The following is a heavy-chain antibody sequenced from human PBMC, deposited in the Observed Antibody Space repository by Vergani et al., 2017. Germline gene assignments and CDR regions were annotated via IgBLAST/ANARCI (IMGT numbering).Heavy chain of an antibody. CDR2: IRYDGSNK. CDR3: AKEADFDYYDPGWFDP. D-gene: IGHD3-22*01. CDR1: GFTFSSYG. V-gene: IGHV3-30*02. Sequence: QVQLVESGGGVVQPGGSLRLSCAASGFTFSSYGMHWVRQAPGKGLELVAFIRYDGSNKYYADSVKGRFTISRDNSKNTLYLQMNSLRAEDTAVYYCAKEADFDYYDPGWFDPWGQGTLVTVSS. J-gene: IGHJ5*02.